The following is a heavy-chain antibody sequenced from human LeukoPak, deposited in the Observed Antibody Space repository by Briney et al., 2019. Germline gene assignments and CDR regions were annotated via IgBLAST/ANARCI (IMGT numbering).Heavy chain of an antibody. V-gene: IGHV4-30-4*01. CDR3: ARWRNYYDSSGYYLTGTLDY. Sequence: SQTLSLACTVSGGSISSGDYYWSWIRQPPGKGLEWIGYIYYSGSTYYNPSLKSRVTISVDTSKNQFSLKLSSVTAADTAVYYCARWRNYYDSSGYYLTGTLDYWGQGTLATVSS. J-gene: IGHJ4*02. CDR1: GGSISSGDYY. CDR2: IYYSGST. D-gene: IGHD3-22*01.